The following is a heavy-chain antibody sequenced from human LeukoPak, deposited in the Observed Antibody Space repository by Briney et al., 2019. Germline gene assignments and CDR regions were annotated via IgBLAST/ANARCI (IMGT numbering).Heavy chain of an antibody. CDR3: ARLGGYYFDY. V-gene: IGHV4-59*01. D-gene: IGHD3-22*01. Sequence: SETLSLTCTVSGGSISSYYWSWIRQPPGKGLEWIGYIYYSGSTNYNPSVKSRVTISVDTTKNQFSLKLTSVTAADTAVYHCARLGGYYFDYWGQGTLVAVSS. J-gene: IGHJ4*02. CDR1: GGSISSYY. CDR2: IYYSGST.